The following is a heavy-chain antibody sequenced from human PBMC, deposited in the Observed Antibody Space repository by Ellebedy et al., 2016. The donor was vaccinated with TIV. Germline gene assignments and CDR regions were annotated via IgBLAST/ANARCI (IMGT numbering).Heavy chain of an antibody. Sequence: GESLKISCAASGLTFSSHAMSWVRQAPGKGLEWVSSITERGGNTYYADSVKGRFTISRDNSKDTLFLQMNSLRAEDTAIYFCAQDPVGVGPAFDVWGQGTMVTVSS. D-gene: IGHD4-23*01. J-gene: IGHJ3*01. V-gene: IGHV3-23*01. CDR3: AQDPVGVGPAFDV. CDR1: GLTFSSHA. CDR2: ITERGGNT.